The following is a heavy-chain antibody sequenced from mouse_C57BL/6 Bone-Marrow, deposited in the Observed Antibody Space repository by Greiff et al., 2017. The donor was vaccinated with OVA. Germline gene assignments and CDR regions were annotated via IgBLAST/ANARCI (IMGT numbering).Heavy chain of an antibody. J-gene: IGHJ3*01. CDR3: ARAPLLLRSAWFAY. V-gene: IGHV1-11*01. D-gene: IGHD1-1*01. Sequence: VQLQQSGAELASPGASVTLSCKASGYTFTDHIMNWVKKRPGQGLEWIGRIYPVSGETNYNEKFKSKATLTVDTSSSTAYMQLSSLTSEDSAVYYCARAPLLLRSAWFAYWGQGTLVTVSA. CDR2: IYPVSGET. CDR1: GYTFTDHI.